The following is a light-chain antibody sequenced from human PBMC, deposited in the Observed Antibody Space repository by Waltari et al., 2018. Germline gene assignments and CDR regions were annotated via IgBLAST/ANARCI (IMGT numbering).Light chain of an antibody. J-gene: IGLJ2*01. Sequence: QSVLTQPPSVSGAPGQRVTISCTGSSSNIGAGYHVHWYQHLPGTAPKLLIYGNSNRPSGVPDRLSGSKSGTSASLAITGLQAEDEADYYCQSYDSSLSAHVIFGGGTKLTVL. CDR3: QSYDSSLSAHVI. CDR1: SSNIGAGYH. CDR2: GNS. V-gene: IGLV1-40*01.